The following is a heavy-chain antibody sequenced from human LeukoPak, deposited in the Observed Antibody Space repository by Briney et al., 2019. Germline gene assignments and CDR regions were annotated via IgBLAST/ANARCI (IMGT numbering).Heavy chain of an antibody. CDR1: GGSISSSSYY. CDR2: IYYSGST. J-gene: IGHJ3*02. Sequence: SETLSLTCTVSGGSISSSSYYWGWIRQPPGKGLEWIGSIYYSGSTYYNPSLKSRVTISVDTSKNQFSLKLSSVTAADTAVYYCARMFFGSNCGGDWRCLLSAFDIWGQGTMVTVSS. V-gene: IGHV4-39*01. CDR3: ARMFFGSNCGGDWRCLLSAFDI. D-gene: IGHD2-21*02.